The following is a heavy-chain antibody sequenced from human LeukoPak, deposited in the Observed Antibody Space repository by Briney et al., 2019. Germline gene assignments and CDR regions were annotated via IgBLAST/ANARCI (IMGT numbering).Heavy chain of an antibody. V-gene: IGHV4-34*01. CDR3: ARGQSVKWFGEFTVGFDP. D-gene: IGHD3-10*01. J-gene: IGHJ5*02. CDR2: INHSGST. CDR1: GGSLSGYY. Sequence: SETLSLTCAVYGGSLSGYYWSWIRQPPGKGLEWIGEINHSGSTNYNPSLKSRVTISVDTSKNQFSLKLSSVTAADTAVYYCARGQSVKWFGEFTVGFDPWGQGTLVTVSS.